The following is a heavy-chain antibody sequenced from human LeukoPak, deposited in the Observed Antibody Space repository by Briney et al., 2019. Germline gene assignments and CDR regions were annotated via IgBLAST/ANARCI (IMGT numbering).Heavy chain of an antibody. D-gene: IGHD4-17*01. CDR1: GLTFSIYA. CDR3: CKDPNGDYIGAFDM. J-gene: IGHJ3*02. Sequence: GGSLSLSCVASGLTFSIYAVTGFRRVPGGGLVGVASIVTTGGAFYADSVKGRFTVSRDNSKKTLFLQMNSLRAEDTALYYCCKDPNGDYIGAFDMWGPGTWVTVSS. V-gene: IGHV3-23*01. CDR2: IVTTGGA.